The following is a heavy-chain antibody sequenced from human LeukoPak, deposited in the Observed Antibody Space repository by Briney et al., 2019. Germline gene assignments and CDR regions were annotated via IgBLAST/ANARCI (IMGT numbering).Heavy chain of an antibody. CDR3: ARTGIAAADLFDY. CDR1: GDGVSSNSAA. CDR2: TYYRSKWYN. Sequence: SQTLSLTCAISGDGVSSNSAAWTWIRQSPSRGLEWLGRTYYRSKWYNDYAVSVKSRITINPDTSKNQFSLQLNSVTPEDTAVYYCARTGIAAADLFDYWGQGTLVTVSS. V-gene: IGHV6-1*01. J-gene: IGHJ4*02. D-gene: IGHD6-13*01.